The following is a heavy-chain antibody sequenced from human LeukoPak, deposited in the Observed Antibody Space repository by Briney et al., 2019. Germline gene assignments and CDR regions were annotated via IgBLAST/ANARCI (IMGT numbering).Heavy chain of an antibody. Sequence: GGSLRLSCAASGFTFDDYAMHWVRQAPGKGLEWVSGISWNSGSIGYADSVKGRFTISRDNAKNSLYPQMNSLRAEDTALYYCAKDAPRGAVAGVFDYWGQGTLVTVSS. J-gene: IGHJ4*02. D-gene: IGHD6-19*01. V-gene: IGHV3-9*01. CDR3: AKDAPRGAVAGVFDY. CDR1: GFTFDDYA. CDR2: ISWNSGSI.